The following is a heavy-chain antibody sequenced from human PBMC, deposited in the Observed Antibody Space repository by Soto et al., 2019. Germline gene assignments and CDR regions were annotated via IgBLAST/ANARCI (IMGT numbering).Heavy chain of an antibody. D-gene: IGHD2-15*01. Sequence: SVKVSCKASGYTFTSYGISWVRQAPGQGLEWMGWISAYNGNTNYAQKLQGRVTMTTDTSTSTAYMELRSLRSDDTAVYYCARVVRLPYCSGGSCPYYFDYWGQGALVTVSS. CDR3: ARVVRLPYCSGGSCPYYFDY. V-gene: IGHV1-18*04. J-gene: IGHJ4*02. CDR2: ISAYNGNT. CDR1: GYTFTSYG.